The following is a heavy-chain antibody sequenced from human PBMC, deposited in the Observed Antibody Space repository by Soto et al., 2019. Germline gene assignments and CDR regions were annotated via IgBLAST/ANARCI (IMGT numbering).Heavy chain of an antibody. V-gene: IGHV4-31*03. CDR3: ARDRWFGHFDS. CDR1: GGSISSGGYY. J-gene: IGHJ4*02. CDR2: IFYSGST. Sequence: QVQLQESGPGLVKPSETLSLTCTVSGGSISSGGYYWSWIRQHPGKGLEWIGYIFYSGSTYYNPSLASRVAISVDTSKNQFSLNLSSVTAADTAVYYCARDRWFGHFDSCGQGTLDTVSS. D-gene: IGHD3-10*01.